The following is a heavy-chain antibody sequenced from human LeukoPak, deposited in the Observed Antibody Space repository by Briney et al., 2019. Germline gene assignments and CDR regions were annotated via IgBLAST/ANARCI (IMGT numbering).Heavy chain of an antibody. J-gene: IGHJ4*02. CDR2: IHPHGREQ. V-gene: IGHV3-7*01. CDR1: GFSFSTKW. D-gene: IGHD3-9*01. CDR3: AKDLIQ. Sequence: AGGSLRLSCAASGFSFSTKWMSWVRQAPGKGLEWVGNIHPHGREQYPVDSVKGRFTISRDNSKNTLYLQMNSLRAEDTAVYYCAKDLIQWGQGTLVTVSS.